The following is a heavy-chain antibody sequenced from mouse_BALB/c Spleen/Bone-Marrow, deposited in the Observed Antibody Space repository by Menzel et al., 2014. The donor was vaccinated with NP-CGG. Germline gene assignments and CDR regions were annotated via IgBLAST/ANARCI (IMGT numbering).Heavy chain of an antibody. Sequence: VQLQQSGAELVRPGASVELSCKASGYSFTSYWVNWVKQRPGQGLEWIGMIHPSDTETRLDQRFKDKATLTVDKSSSTAYMQLSSPTSEDSAVYYCARLEGNYGSTFAYWGQGTLVTVSA. J-gene: IGHJ3*01. D-gene: IGHD1-1*01. CDR3: ARLEGNYGSTFAY. V-gene: IGHV1-61*01. CDR2: IHPSDTET. CDR1: GYSFTSYW.